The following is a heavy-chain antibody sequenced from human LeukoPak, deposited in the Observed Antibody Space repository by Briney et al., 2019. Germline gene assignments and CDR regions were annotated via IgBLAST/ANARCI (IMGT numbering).Heavy chain of an antibody. J-gene: IGHJ4*02. D-gene: IGHD6-19*01. CDR1: GYTFTDYY. Sequence: GASVKVSCKASGYTFTDYYMHWVRQAPGQGLEWMGWINPNSGDTNYAQKFQGRVTMTRDTSISTAYMELSRLRYDDTAVYYCARCIEVAGTIDYWGQGTPLTVSS. CDR2: INPNSGDT. CDR3: ARCIEVAGTIDY. V-gene: IGHV1-2*02.